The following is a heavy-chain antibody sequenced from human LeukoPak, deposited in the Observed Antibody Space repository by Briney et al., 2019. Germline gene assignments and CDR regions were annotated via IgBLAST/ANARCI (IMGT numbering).Heavy chain of an antibody. V-gene: IGHV3-74*01. J-gene: IGHJ4*02. CDR1: GFTFSNYW. Sequence: TGGSLRLSCAASGFTFSNYWMHWVRQAPGKGLVWVSLINSDGSSTTYADSMKGRFTISRDNAKNTLHLQMNSLRVEDTAVYYCTRDRSNWNDGDCWGQGTLVTVSS. CDR3: TRDRSNWNDGDC. D-gene: IGHD1-20*01. CDR2: INSDGSST.